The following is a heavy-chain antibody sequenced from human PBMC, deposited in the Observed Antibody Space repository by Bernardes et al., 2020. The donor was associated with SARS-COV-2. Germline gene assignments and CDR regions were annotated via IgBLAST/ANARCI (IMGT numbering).Heavy chain of an antibody. V-gene: IGHV3-73*01. Sequence: GGSLRLSCAASGFTFSGSAMHWVRQSSGKGLEWVGRIRSKVKGYATEYAASVNGRFTISRDDSKNTTYLQMNGLETEDTAMYYCCRHGENGIPWGQGTLVTVSS. CDR3: CRHGENGIP. J-gene: IGHJ5*02. CDR1: GFTFSGSA. D-gene: IGHD1-26*01. CDR2: IRSKVKGYAT.